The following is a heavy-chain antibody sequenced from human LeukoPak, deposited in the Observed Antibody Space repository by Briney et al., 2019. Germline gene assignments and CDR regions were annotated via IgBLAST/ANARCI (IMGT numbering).Heavy chain of an antibody. CDR2: IIPIFGTA. CDR3: ARDLAEPAGFDP. J-gene: IGHJ5*02. Sequence: SVKVSCKASGGTFSSYAISWVRQAPGQGLEWMGGIIPIFGTANYAQKFQGRVTITADESTSTAYMELSSLRSEDTAVYYCARDLAEPAGFDPWGQGTLVTVSS. V-gene: IGHV1-69*01. D-gene: IGHD2-2*01. CDR1: GGTFSSYA.